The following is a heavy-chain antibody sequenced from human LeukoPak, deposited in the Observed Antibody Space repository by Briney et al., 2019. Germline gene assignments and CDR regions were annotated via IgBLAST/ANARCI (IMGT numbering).Heavy chain of an antibody. CDR2: LHSNGAFT. J-gene: IGHJ4*01. Sequence: GGSLRLSCLASGFTLSNYWMHWVRQAPGKGLVWVARLHSNGAFTTYADSVKGRFTISRDTAKNTLYLQMNSLRVEDTAVYYCARFVVVTAGDYWGQGTLVTVSS. D-gene: IGHD2-21*02. CDR1: GFTLSNYW. V-gene: IGHV3-74*01. CDR3: ARFVVVTAGDY.